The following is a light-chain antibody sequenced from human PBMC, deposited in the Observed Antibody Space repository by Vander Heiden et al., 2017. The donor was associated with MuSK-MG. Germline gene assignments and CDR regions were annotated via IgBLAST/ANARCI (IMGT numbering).Light chain of an antibody. J-gene: IGLJ2*01. Sequence: QSALTQPASVSGSPGQSITISCTGSSSDVGDYYYVSWYQQHPGKAPKLMIYDVTTRPSGISDRFSGSRSGNTASLTISGLQAEDEANYYCSSYTSSSTLVVFGGGTKLTVL. V-gene: IGLV2-14*03. CDR1: SSDVGDYYY. CDR3: SSYTSSSTLVV. CDR2: DVT.